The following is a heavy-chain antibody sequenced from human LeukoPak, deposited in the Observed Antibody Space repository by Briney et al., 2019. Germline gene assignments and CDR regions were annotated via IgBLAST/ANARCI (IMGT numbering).Heavy chain of an antibody. CDR2: IYYSGST. Sequence: SQTLSLTCTVSGGSISSGDYYWSWIRQPPGKGLEWIGYIYYSGSTYYNPSLKSRVTISVDTSKNQFSLKLSSVTAADTAVYYCARGGTMVRGPLSFWGQGTLVTVSS. D-gene: IGHD3-10*01. CDR1: GGSISSGDYY. CDR3: ARGGTMVRGPLSF. J-gene: IGHJ4*02. V-gene: IGHV4-30-4*08.